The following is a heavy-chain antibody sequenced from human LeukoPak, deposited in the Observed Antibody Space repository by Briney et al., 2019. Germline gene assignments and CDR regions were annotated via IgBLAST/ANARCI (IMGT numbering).Heavy chain of an antibody. CDR3: ARDRRSSSWYYYYGMDV. CDR1: GGTFSSYA. V-gene: IGHV1-69*04. J-gene: IGHJ6*02. D-gene: IGHD6-13*01. Sequence: SVKVSCKASGGTFSSYAISWVRQAPGQGLEWMGRIIPILGIANYAQKFQGRVTITADKSTSTAYMELSSLGSEDTAVYYCARDRRSSSWYYYYGMDVWGQGTTVTVSS. CDR2: IIPILGIA.